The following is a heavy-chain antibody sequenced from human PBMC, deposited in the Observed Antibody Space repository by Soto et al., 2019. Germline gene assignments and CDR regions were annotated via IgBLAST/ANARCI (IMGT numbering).Heavy chain of an antibody. D-gene: IGHD2-15*01. J-gene: IGHJ4*02. V-gene: IGHV1-18*01. CDR2: ISAYNGNT. CDR3: ARDPPDCSGGSCLIH. Sequence: ASVKVSCKASGYTFTSYGISWVRQAPGQGLEWMGWISAYNGNTNYAQKLQGRVTMTTDTSTSTAYMELRSLGSDDTAVYYCARDPPDCSGGSCLIHWGQGTLVTVSS. CDR1: GYTFTSYG.